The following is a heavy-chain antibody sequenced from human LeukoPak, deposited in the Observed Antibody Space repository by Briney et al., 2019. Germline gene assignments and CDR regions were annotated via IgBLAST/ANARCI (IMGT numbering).Heavy chain of an antibody. CDR2: IYYSGST. CDR1: GGSMSSYY. V-gene: IGHV4-59*01. J-gene: IGHJ3*02. Sequence: SETLSLTCTVSGGSMSSYYWSWIRQTPGKGLEWIGYIYYSGSTNYNPSLKSRVTISVDTSKNQFSLKLSSVTAADTAVYYCASYGDASDAFDIWGQGTMVTVSS. CDR3: ASYGDASDAFDI. D-gene: IGHD4-17*01.